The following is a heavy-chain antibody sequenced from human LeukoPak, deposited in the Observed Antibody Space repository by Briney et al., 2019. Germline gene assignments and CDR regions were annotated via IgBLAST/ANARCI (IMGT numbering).Heavy chain of an antibody. D-gene: IGHD6-6*01. CDR3: ARHITTSSSSSHFDS. J-gene: IGHJ4*02. CDR2: IYSGEANT. CDR1: GYYFTNYW. Sequence: GESLKISCKGSGYYFTNYWIAWVRQMPGKGLEWMGFIYSGEANTRYSPSFQGQVTISADKSINTAYLQWSSLRASDTAMYYCARHITTSSSSSHFDSWGQGTLVTVSS. V-gene: IGHV5-51*01.